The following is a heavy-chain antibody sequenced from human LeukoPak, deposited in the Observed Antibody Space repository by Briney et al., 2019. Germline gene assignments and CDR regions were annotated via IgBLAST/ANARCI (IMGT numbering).Heavy chain of an antibody. Sequence: GGSLRLSCAASGFTFNDYYMGWIRQAPGKGLEWVSSISRGGNSIYYADSVRGRFTISRDNAKNSLYLQMNSLRAEDTALYYCARDQYLDCRGQGTVVTVSS. CDR1: GFTFNDYY. V-gene: IGHV3-11*01. CDR2: ISRGGNSI. J-gene: IGHJ4*02. CDR3: ARDQYLDC.